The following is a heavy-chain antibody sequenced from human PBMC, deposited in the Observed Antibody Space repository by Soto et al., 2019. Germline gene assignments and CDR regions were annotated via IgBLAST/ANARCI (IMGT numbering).Heavy chain of an antibody. V-gene: IGHV4-31*03. CDR1: GGSISSGGYY. CDR3: ARVRTFYYDSSGFWYFDL. D-gene: IGHD3-22*01. J-gene: IGHJ2*01. Sequence: PSETLSLTCTVSGGSISSGGYYWSWIRQHPGKGLEWIGNTYYSGNTYYNPSLKSRVTISVETSKNQFSLKLSSVTAADTAVYYCARVRTFYYDSSGFWYFDLWGRGTLVTVSS. CDR2: TYYSGNT.